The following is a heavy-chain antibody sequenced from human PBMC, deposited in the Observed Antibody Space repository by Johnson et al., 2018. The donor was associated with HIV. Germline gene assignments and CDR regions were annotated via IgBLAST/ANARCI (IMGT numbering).Heavy chain of an antibody. D-gene: IGHD1-26*01. CDR2: ISYDGSNK. Sequence: QVQLVESGGGVVQPGRSLRVSCGASGFTFSSHDMHWVRQAPGKGLEWVAVISYDGSNKYYADSVKGRFTISRDNSKNTLYLQMNSLRAEDTAVYYCAREWELLGSAFDIWGQGTMVTVSS. J-gene: IGHJ3*02. V-gene: IGHV3-30-3*01. CDR1: GFTFSSHD. CDR3: AREWELLGSAFDI.